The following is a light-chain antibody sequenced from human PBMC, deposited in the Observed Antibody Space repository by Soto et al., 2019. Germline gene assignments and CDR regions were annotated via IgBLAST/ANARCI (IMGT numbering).Light chain of an antibody. J-gene: IGLJ2*01. CDR1: SGHSNYA. V-gene: IGLV4-69*01. Sequence: QPVLTQSPSASASLGASVKLTCTLSSGHSNYAIAWHQQQSEKGPRYLMKLNSDGSHSKGEGIPDRFSGSSSGAERYLTISSLQSEDEADYYCQTWGSGIVVFGGGTKVTVL. CDR2: LNSDGSH. CDR3: QTWGSGIVV.